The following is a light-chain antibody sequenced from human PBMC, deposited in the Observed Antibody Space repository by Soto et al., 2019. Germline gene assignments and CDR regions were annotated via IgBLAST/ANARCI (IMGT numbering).Light chain of an antibody. CDR2: DAS. V-gene: IGKV3-11*01. J-gene: IGKJ2*01. CDR1: QSVSSY. Sequence: EIVLTQSPATLSLSPRERATLSCRASQSVSSYLAWYQQKPGQAPRLLIYDASNRATGIPARFSGSGSGTDFTLTISRLETEDFEVYYCQQQDTFGQGTKLEIK. CDR3: QQQDT.